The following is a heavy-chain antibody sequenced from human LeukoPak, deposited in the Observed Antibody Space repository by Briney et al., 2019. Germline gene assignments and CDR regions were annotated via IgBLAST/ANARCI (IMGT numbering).Heavy chain of an antibody. CDR2: IYHSGST. D-gene: IGHD5-18*01. CDR1: GSSISSCYY. Sequence: PSETLSLTCAVSGSSISSCYYWGWIRQPPGKGLEWIGSIYHSGSTYYNPSLKSRVTILVDTSKNQFSLKLSSVTAADTAAYYCARTQLAYYYYYMDVWGKGTSVTVSS. V-gene: IGHV4-38-2*01. J-gene: IGHJ6*03. CDR3: ARTQLAYYYYYMDV.